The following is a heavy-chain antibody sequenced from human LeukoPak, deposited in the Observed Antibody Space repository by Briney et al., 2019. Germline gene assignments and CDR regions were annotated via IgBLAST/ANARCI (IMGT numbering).Heavy chain of an antibody. Sequence: SETLSLTCTVSGGSISSGDNYWSWIRQPPGKGLEWIGYIYYSGSTYYNPSLKSRVTISLDTSKNQFSLKLSSMSAADTAVYYCARGDLYSSSWYNWGQGTLVTVSS. J-gene: IGHJ4*02. CDR2: IYYSGST. CDR1: GGSISSGDNY. CDR3: ARGDLYSSSWYN. D-gene: IGHD6-13*01. V-gene: IGHV4-30-4*08.